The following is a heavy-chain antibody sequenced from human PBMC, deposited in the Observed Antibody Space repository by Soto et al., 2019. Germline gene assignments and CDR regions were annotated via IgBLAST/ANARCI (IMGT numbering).Heavy chain of an antibody. V-gene: IGHV3-48*03. D-gene: IGHD3-10*01. CDR2: ISSSGSTI. CDR3: ARAFKVLLWFGAMDV. CDR1: GFTFSSYE. J-gene: IGHJ6*02. Sequence: GGSLRLSCAASGFTFSSYEMNWVRQAPGKGLEWVSYISSSGSTIYYADSVKGRFTISRDNAKNSLYLQMNSLRAEDTAVYYCARAFKVLLWFGAMDVWGQGTTVTVSS.